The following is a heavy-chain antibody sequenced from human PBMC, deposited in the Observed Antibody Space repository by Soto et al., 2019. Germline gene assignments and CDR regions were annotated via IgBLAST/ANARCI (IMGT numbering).Heavy chain of an antibody. J-gene: IGHJ4*02. CDR2: ISAYNGNT. V-gene: IGHV1-18*01. Sequence: QIQLVQSGAEVKKPGASVKVSCKASGYTFSSYHITWVRQAPGQGLEWMGWISAYNGNTNYAQNLQGRVTMTTDPSTSTAYMELRSLRSDDPAVYYCARDLPPVDYWGQGPLVTVSS. CDR1: GYTFSSYH. CDR3: ARDLPPVDY.